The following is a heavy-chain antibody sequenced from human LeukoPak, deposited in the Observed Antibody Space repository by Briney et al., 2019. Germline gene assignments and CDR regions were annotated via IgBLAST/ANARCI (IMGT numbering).Heavy chain of an antibody. V-gene: IGHV3-15*01. CDR2: IKGNNYGGTT. CDR3: ATAQGQLRPPHYYYGMDV. CDR1: GFTFSNAW. Sequence: PGGSLRLSCAASGFTFSNAWMTWVRQAPGKGLEWVGRIKGNNYGGTTDYAATVKGRFTISRDDLKNTLYLQMNSLENEDTALYYCATAQGQLRPPHYYYGMDVWGQGTTVTVSS. D-gene: IGHD5-18*01. J-gene: IGHJ6*02.